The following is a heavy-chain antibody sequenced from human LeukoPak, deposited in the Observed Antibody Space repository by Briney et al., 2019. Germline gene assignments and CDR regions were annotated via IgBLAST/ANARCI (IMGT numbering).Heavy chain of an antibody. V-gene: IGHV4-39*01. CDR3: ATSPAGSGVHLPDN. Sequence: PSETLSLTCTVSGGSISSSTYYWGWIRQPPGKKLEWVGSIHYSGSTYYNPSLKSRVTISVDTSKNQFSLKVNSVTATDTAMCYCATSPAGSGVHLPDNWGQGTLVTVSS. CDR1: GGSISSSTYY. J-gene: IGHJ4*02. D-gene: IGHD6-19*01. CDR2: IHYSGST.